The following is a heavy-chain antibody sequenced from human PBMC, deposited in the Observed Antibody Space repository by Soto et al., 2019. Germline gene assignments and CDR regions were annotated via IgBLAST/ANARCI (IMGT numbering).Heavy chain of an antibody. D-gene: IGHD5-12*01. CDR2: ISAYNGNT. J-gene: IGHJ4*02. CDR1: GYTFTSYG. Sequence: GASVKVSCKASGYTFTSYGISRVRQAPGQGLEWMGWISAYNGNTNYAQKLQGRVTMTTDTSTSTAYMELRSLRSDDTAVYYCARGLLSGYDRGGIDYWGQGTLVTVSS. V-gene: IGHV1-18*04. CDR3: ARGLLSGYDRGGIDY.